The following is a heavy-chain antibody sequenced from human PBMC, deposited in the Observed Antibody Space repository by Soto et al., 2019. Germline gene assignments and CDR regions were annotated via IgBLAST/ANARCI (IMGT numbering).Heavy chain of an antibody. CDR1: GFTFSSHA. CDR2: ISYDGSNK. V-gene: IGHV3-30-3*01. J-gene: IGHJ4*02. CDR3: ARGPRDGYEYYFDY. D-gene: IGHD5-12*01. Sequence: GGSLRLSCAASGFTFSSHAMHWVRQAPGKGLEWVAVISYDGSNKYYAYSVKGRFTISRDNSKNTLYLQMYSLRAEDTALYYCARGPRDGYEYYFDYWGQGTLVTVSS.